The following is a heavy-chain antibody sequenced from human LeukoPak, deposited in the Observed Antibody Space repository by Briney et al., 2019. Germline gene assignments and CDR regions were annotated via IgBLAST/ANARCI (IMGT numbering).Heavy chain of an antibody. CDR1: GFTFSNYA. Sequence: GGSLRLSCAASGFTFSNYAMSWVRQAPGKGLDWVSAISGSGGSTYYADAVKGRFTISRDNSKNTLYLQMNSLRAEDNAVSYCAKRTCSGGSCHFYYYYGMDVWGQGTTVTVSS. V-gene: IGHV3-23*01. D-gene: IGHD2-15*01. J-gene: IGHJ6*02. CDR2: ISGSGGST. CDR3: AKRTCSGGSCHFYYYYGMDV.